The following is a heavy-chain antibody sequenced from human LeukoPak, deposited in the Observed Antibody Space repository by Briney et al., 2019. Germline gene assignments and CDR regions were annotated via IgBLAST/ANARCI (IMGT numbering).Heavy chain of an antibody. CDR2: ISYDGSDK. CDR1: GFTFSSSA. V-gene: IGHV3-30-3*01. D-gene: IGHD2-21*02. CDR3: ARVVVVTGVESSYFDL. J-gene: IGHJ2*01. Sequence: GGSLRLSCAASGFTFSSSAMHWVRQAPGKGLEWVAVISYDGSDKYYADSVKGRFTISRDNSKNTLYLQMNSLRLEDTAVYYCARVVVVTGVESSYFDLWGRGTLVTVSS.